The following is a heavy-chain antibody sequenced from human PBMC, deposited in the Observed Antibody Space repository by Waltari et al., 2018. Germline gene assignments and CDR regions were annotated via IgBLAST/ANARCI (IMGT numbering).Heavy chain of an antibody. CDR2: FDPEDGET. CDR3: ATDPRGGVIKYY. J-gene: IGHJ4*02. CDR1: GYILTELS. V-gene: IGHV1-24*01. D-gene: IGHD3-10*01. Sequence: QVQLVQSVAVFKKPGSSVMVPCKVYGYILTELSIHWVRQAPGKGLEWMGGFDPEDGETIYAQKFQGRVTMTEDTSTDTAYMELSSLRSEDTAMYYCATDPRGGVIKYYWGQETLVTVSS.